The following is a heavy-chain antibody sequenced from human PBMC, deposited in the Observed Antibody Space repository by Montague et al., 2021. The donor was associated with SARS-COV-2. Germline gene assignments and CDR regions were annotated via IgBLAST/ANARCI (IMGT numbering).Heavy chain of an antibody. D-gene: IGHD3-10*01. CDR3: ARDLTYGSGRSYYYYGMDV. Sequence: SLRLSCAASGFTVSSNYMSWVRQAPGKGLERVSVIYSGGSTYYADSVKGRFTISRHNSKNTLYLQMNSLRAEDTAVYYCARDLTYGSGRSYYYYGMDVGGKGPTFTVSS. V-gene: IGHV3-53*04. CDR1: GFTVSSNY. CDR2: IYSGGST. J-gene: IGHJ6*04.